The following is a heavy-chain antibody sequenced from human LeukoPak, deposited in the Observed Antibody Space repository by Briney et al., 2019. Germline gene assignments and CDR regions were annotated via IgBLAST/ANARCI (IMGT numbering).Heavy chain of an antibody. CDR2: ISSSSSTI. CDR3: ARDRVGYCSSTSCPEAYYYYMDV. D-gene: IGHD2-2*01. V-gene: IGHV3-48*01. Sequence: GGALRLSCAASGFTFNSYAMSWVRQAPGKGLEWVSYISSSSSTIYYADSVKGRFTISRDNAKNSLYLQMNSLRAEDTAVYYCARDRVGYCSSTSCPEAYYYYMDVWGKGTTVTVSS. J-gene: IGHJ6*03. CDR1: GFTFNSYA.